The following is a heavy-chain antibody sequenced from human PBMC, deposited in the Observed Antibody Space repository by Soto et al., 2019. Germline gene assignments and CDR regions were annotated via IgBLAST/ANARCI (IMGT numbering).Heavy chain of an antibody. Sequence: QVQLVQSGAEVKKPGSSVKVSCKASGGTFSSYAISWVRQAPGQGLEWMGGIIPIFGTANYALKFQGRVTITADESTSTAYMELSSLRSEDTAVYYCAREIVVVPAAIHTDYYYYGMDVWGQGTTVTVSS. D-gene: IGHD2-2*02. V-gene: IGHV1-69*01. CDR1: GGTFSSYA. CDR3: AREIVVVPAAIHTDYYYYGMDV. J-gene: IGHJ6*02. CDR2: IIPIFGTA.